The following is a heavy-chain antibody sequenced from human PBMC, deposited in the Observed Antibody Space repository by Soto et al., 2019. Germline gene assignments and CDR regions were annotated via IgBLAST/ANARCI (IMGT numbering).Heavy chain of an antibody. CDR1: GFTFSSYG. Sequence: GGSLRLSCVGSGFTFSSYGMHWVRQAPGKELECVAVISDTGSSHYYAASVEGRFTISRENSKNTLSLHMDRLRVEDTAVYYCAKDRGGDCPDNSCYFGADYWGQGTPVTVSS. V-gene: IGHV3-30*18. D-gene: IGHD2-2*01. J-gene: IGHJ4*02. CDR2: ISDTGSSH. CDR3: AKDRGGDCPDNSCYFGADY.